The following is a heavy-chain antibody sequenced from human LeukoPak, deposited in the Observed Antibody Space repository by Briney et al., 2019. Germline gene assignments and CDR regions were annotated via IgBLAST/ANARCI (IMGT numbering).Heavy chain of an antibody. V-gene: IGHV3-23*01. J-gene: IGHJ3*02. Sequence: PGGSLRLSCAASGFTFSSYAMTWVRQAPGKGLEWFSGVSGSGGNTYYADSVRGRFTISRDNSKNTLYLQMNSLRAEDTAVYHCAKSTYDSSGYYYGNDAFDIWGQGTMVTVSS. D-gene: IGHD3-22*01. CDR2: VSGSGGNT. CDR3: AKSTYDSSGYYYGNDAFDI. CDR1: GFTFSSYA.